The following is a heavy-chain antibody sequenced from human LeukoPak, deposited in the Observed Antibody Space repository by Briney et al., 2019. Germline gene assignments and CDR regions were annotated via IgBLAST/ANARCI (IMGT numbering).Heavy chain of an antibody. Sequence: GGSLRLSCAASGFTFSSYSMNWVRQAPGKGLEWVSAISGSGGSTYYADSVKGRFTISRDNSKNTLYLQMNSLRAEDTAVYYCAKDGGSLTPYFDYWGQGTLVTVSS. D-gene: IGHD2-15*01. V-gene: IGHV3-23*01. CDR3: AKDGGSLTPYFDY. CDR1: GFTFSSYS. CDR2: ISGSGGST. J-gene: IGHJ4*02.